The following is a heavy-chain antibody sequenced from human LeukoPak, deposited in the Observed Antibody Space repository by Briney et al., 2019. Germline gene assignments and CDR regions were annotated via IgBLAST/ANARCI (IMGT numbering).Heavy chain of an antibody. Sequence: ASVKVSCKTSGYTFKNFVMNWVRQAPGRGLEWMGWIDTNTGNPTYVQRFTGRFVFSVDASVNTAYLQISSLKAEDTAVYYCARNFASDSSLIDHWGQETLVTVSS. D-gene: IGHD2-21*01. V-gene: IGHV7-4-1*02. J-gene: IGHJ4*02. CDR3: ARNFASDSSLIDH. CDR1: GYTFKNFV. CDR2: IDTNTGNP.